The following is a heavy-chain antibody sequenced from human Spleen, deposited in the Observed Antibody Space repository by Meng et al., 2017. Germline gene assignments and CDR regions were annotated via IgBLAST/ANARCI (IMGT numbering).Heavy chain of an antibody. CDR2: INWNGGST. CDR1: GFTFDDYG. Sequence: GESLKISCAASGFTFDDYGMSWVRQAPGKGLEWVSGINWNGGSTGYADSVKGRFTISRDNAKNSQYLQMNSLRAEDTALYYCARHGSGSLMAIGDYWGQGTLVTVSS. CDR3: ARHGSGSLMAIGDY. D-gene: IGHD3-10*01. V-gene: IGHV3-20*04. J-gene: IGHJ4*02.